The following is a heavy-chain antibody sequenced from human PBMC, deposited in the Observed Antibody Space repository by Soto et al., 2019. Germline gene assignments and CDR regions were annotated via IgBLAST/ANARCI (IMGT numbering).Heavy chain of an antibody. CDR1: GFSLSTRGVG. CDR3: AHKGGGDRILDY. J-gene: IGHJ4*02. D-gene: IGHD3-16*01. Sequence: QITLKESGPTLVKPTQTLTLTCNFSGFSLSTRGVGVGWIRQPPGKALEWLTLIYWDDAKEYSPSLRSRITITKDTPKNPVALTMTDMAPVDTATYYCAHKGGGDRILDYWGQGTLVTVSS. CDR2: IYWDDAK. V-gene: IGHV2-5*02.